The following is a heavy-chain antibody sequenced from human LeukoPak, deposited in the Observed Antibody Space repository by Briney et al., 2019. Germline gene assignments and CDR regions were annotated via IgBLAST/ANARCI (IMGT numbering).Heavy chain of an antibody. CDR2: INPNSGGT. V-gene: IGHV1-2*02. CDR1: GYTFTGYY. J-gene: IGHJ3*02. CDR3: ASPLNWNDGVYAFDI. Sequence: VASVKVSCKASGYTFTGYYMHWVRQAPGQGLEWMGWINPNSGGTNYAQKFQGRVTMTRDTSISTAYMELSRLRSDDTAVYYCASPLNWNDGVYAFDIWGQGTMVTVSS. D-gene: IGHD1-1*01.